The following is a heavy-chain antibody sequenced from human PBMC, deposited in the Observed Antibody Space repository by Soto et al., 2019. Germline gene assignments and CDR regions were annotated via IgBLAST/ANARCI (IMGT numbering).Heavy chain of an antibody. J-gene: IGHJ6*02. CDR3: ARDQGIAVAGTIATSYYYGMDV. CDR2: INPNSGGT. V-gene: IGHV1-2*02. CDR1: GYTFTGYY. Sequence: ASVKVSCKASGYTFTGYYMHWVRQAPGQGLEWMGWINPNSGGTNYAQKFQGRVTMTRDTSISTAYMELSRLRSDDTAVYYCARDQGIAVAGTIATSYYYGMDVWGQGTTVTVSS. D-gene: IGHD6-19*01.